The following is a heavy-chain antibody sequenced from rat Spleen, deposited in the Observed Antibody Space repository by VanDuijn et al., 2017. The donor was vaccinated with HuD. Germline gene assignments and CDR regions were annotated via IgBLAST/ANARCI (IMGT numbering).Heavy chain of an antibody. J-gene: IGHJ2*01. CDR2: ISPSGGST. D-gene: IGHD1-6*01. V-gene: IGHV5-25*01. Sequence: EVQLVESGGGLVQPGRSLKLSCAASGFTFSNYDMAWVRQAPTKGLEWVASISPSGGSTYYRDSVKGRFTVSRDNAKSTLYLQMDSLRSEDTATYYCARSEGMYTTDYYHYFDHWGQGVMVTVSS. CDR3: ARSEGMYTTDYYHYFDH. CDR1: GFTFSNYD.